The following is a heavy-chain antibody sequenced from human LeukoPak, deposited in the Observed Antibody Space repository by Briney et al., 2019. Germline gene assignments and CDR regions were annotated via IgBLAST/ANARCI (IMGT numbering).Heavy chain of an antibody. CDR2: ISWNSGSI. J-gene: IGHJ3*02. V-gene: IGHV3-9*02. CDR3: AKDRVVGELLDAFDI. Sequence: GGSLRLSCAASGFTSDDYAMHWVRQAPGKGLEWVSGISWNSGSIGYADSVKGRSTISRDNAKNSLYLQMNSLRAEDTALYYCAKDRVVGELLDAFDIWGQGTMVTVSS. D-gene: IGHD3-10*01. CDR1: GFTSDDYA.